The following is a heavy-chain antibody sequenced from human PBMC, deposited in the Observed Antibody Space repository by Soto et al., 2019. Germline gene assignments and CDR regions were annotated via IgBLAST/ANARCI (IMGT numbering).Heavy chain of an antibody. CDR1: GYTFTSYD. D-gene: IGHD4-4*01. V-gene: IGHV1-8*01. CDR3: ARERSNYATVRFGP. Sequence: QVQLVQSGAEVKKPGASVKVSCTASGYTFTSYDINWVRQATGQGLEWMGWMNPNSGNTGYAQKFEGRLTMTRNTSISTAYMELSSLRSEDTAVYYCARERSNYATVRFGPWGQGTVVTVSS. J-gene: IGHJ5*02. CDR2: MNPNSGNT.